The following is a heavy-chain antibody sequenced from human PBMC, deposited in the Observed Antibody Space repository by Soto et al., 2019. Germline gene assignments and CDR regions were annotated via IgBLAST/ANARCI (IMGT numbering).Heavy chain of an antibody. D-gene: IGHD4-4*01. Sequence: QVQLVQSGAEVKKPGATVKVSCKASGYTFTSYGISWVRQAPGQGLEWMGWISAYNGNTNYAQKLQGRVTMTTVTSTSTAYMELRSLRSDDTAVYYCARDLDDYSNYYYVMDFWCQGTTVTVSS. CDR3: ARDLDDYSNYYYVMDF. CDR2: ISAYNGNT. CDR1: GYTFTSYG. J-gene: IGHJ6*02. V-gene: IGHV1-18*01.